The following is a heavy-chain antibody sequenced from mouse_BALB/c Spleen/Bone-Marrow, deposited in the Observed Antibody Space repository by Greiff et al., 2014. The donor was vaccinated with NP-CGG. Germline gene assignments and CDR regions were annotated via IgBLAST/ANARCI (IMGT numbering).Heavy chain of an antibody. J-gene: IGHJ4*01. D-gene: IGHD6-2*01. CDR3: ARSLSRYAMDY. Sequence: QVQLQQSGPELVKPGASVRISCKASGYTFTSYYIHWVKQRPGQGLEWIGWIYPGNVNTKHNEKFKGKATLTADKSSSTAYMQLSSLTSEDSAVYFCARSLSRYAMDYWGQGTSVTVSS. CDR1: GYTFTSYY. CDR2: IYPGNVNT. V-gene: IGHV1S56*01.